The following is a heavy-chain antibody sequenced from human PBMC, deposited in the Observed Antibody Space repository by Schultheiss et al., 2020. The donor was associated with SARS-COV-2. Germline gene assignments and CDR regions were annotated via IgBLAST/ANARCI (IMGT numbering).Heavy chain of an antibody. J-gene: IGHJ6*02. Sequence: SGPTLVKPTQTLTLTCTFSGFSLSTSGVGVGWIRQPPGKALEWLALIYWDDDKRYSPSLKSRLTITKDTSKNQVVLTMTNMDPVDTATYYCAHRQTETLYCSSTSCYRDRSTGMDVWGQGTTVTVSS. CDR3: AHRQTETLYCSSTSCYRDRSTGMDV. CDR2: IYWDDDK. D-gene: IGHD2-2*01. CDR1: GFSLSTSGVG. V-gene: IGHV2-5*02.